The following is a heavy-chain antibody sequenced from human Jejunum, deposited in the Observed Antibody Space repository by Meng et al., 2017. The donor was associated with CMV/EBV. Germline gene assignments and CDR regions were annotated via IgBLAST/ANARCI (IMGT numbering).Heavy chain of an antibody. V-gene: IGHV4-4*02. CDR1: GGSISNYNW. CDR3: AKKNIGGRARFDP. Sequence: QVQLQEQGPGLVKPSGTLVLHCTVSGGSISNYNWWTWVRQPPGKGLEWIGEVSQTGTTQYNPSLKSRVVISVDESKNQFSLILSSVAAADNAVYSCAKKNIGGRARFDPWGQGTVVTVSS. CDR2: VSQTGTT. J-gene: IGHJ5*02. D-gene: IGHD2/OR15-2a*01.